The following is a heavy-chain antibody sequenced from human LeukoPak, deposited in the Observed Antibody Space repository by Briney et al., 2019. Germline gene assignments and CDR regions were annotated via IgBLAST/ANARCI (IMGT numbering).Heavy chain of an antibody. J-gene: IGHJ4*02. CDR2: IYYSGST. CDR1: GGSISSSSYY. D-gene: IGHD3/OR15-3a*01. CDR3: VHRAYWTVEDY. V-gene: IGHV4-39*01. Sequence: SETLSLTCTVSGGSISSSSYYWGWIRQPPGKGLEWIGSIYYSGSTYYNPSLKSRVTISVDTSENQFSLTLRSVPAADTAVSSCVHRAYWTVEDYWGQGTLVTVSS.